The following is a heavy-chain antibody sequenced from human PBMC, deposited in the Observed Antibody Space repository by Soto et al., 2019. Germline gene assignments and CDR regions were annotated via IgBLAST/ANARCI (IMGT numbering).Heavy chain of an antibody. D-gene: IGHD3-22*01. CDR1: GGSISSHY. CDR3: ARDQNSSGYLDY. J-gene: IGHJ4*02. V-gene: IGHV4-59*11. CDR2: IYYSGFT. Sequence: PSETLSLTCTVSGGSISSHYWGWIRQPPGKGLEWIGHIYYSGFTDYNPSLKSRVTISEDTSKNQFSLRLTSVTAADTAVYYCARDQNSSGYLDYWGQGILVTVSS.